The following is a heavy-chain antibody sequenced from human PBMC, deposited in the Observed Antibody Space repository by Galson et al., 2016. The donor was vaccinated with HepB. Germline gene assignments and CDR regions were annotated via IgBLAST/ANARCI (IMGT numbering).Heavy chain of an antibody. V-gene: IGHV3-33*01. D-gene: IGHD5-18*01. CDR2: IWPNGNSQ. J-gene: IGHJ4*02. CDR3: ARKTDTAAPGDY. Sequence: SLRLSCAASGFRFSDRAMHWVRQPPGKGLEWVAVIWPNGNSQYYADSVKGRFTISRDNSKNTLYLQMSSLRAEDTAVYYCARKTDTAAPGDYWGQGTLVTVSS. CDR1: GFRFSDRA.